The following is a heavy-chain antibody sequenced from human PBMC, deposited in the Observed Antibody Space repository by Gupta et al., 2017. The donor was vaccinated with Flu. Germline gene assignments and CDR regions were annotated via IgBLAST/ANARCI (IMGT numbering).Heavy chain of an antibody. CDR3: ARYTYGFCLYV. V-gene: IGHV2-5*02. Sequence: QITLKESGPTLVKSTQTLTLTCPFSGFPLNTSGVGVGWIRQPPGKALEWLALIYWDDDKRHSPSLESRLTVTKGRSKNQVVVTLTNIDPLDTCTYYCARYTYGFCLYVWGQGTTVIGPS. CDR2: IYWDDDK. D-gene: IGHD2-8*01. CDR1: GFPLNTSGVG. J-gene: IGHJ6*02.